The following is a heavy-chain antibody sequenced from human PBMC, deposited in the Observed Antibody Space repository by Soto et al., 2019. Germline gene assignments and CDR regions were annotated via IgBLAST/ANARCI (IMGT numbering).Heavy chain of an antibody. V-gene: IGHV3-74*01. Sequence: EVQLVESGGGLVQPGGSLRLSCAASGFTFSGRSMHWVRQAPGKGLVWVSGIDNAGTDSTYADSVKGRFTSSRDNAKNTLYRQTNSLRVENTAGYYCARGWFGPDVWGKGTTVTVSS. CDR1: GFTFSGRS. CDR2: IDNAGTDS. D-gene: IGHD3-10*01. J-gene: IGHJ6*04. CDR3: ARGWFGPDV.